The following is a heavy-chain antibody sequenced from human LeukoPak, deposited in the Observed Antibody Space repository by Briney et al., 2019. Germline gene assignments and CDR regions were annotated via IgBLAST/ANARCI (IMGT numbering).Heavy chain of an antibody. V-gene: IGHV1-2*02. CDR1: GYTFTGCY. CDR2: INPNSGGT. D-gene: IGHD6-19*01. CDR3: ARDLVAVADTDGAFDI. Sequence: ASVKVSCKASGYTFTGCYMHWVRQAPGQGLEWMGWINPNSGGTNYAQKFQGRVTMTRDTSISTAYMELSRLRSDDTAVYYCARDLVAVADTDGAFDIWGQGTMVTVSS. J-gene: IGHJ3*02.